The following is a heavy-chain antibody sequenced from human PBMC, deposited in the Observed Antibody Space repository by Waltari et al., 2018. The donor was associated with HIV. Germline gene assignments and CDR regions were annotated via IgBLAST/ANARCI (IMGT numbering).Heavy chain of an antibody. V-gene: IGHV3-30*18. D-gene: IGHD1-1*01. CDR3: AKDKGGVTYIFDY. CDR1: GFPFTSSG. J-gene: IGHJ4*02. Sequence: QVPLVESGGGVVQPGRSLRLSCAASGFPFTSSGLHWVRQAPGKGLEWVAVISYDGSNKYYADAVKGRFTISRDNSKNTLDLQMNSLRAEDTAVYYCAKDKGGVTYIFDYWGQGTLVTVSS. CDR2: ISYDGSNK.